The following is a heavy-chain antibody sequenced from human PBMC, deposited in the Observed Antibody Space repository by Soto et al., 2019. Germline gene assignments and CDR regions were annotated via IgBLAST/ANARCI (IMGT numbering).Heavy chain of an antibody. CDR1: GGTFSSYA. CDR2: INPIFGTP. Sequence: SVKVSCKASGGTFSSYAISWVRQAPGQGLEWMGGINPIFGTPHYAQKYQGRVTITADTFTNTAYMELTRLTSDDTAVYFCAREGRHFDYWGQGTLVTVSS. J-gene: IGHJ4*02. V-gene: IGHV1-69*06. CDR3: AREGRHFDY.